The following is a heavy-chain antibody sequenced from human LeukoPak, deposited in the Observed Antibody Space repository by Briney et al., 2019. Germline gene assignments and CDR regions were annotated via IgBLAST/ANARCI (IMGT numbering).Heavy chain of an antibody. D-gene: IGHD3-10*01. CDR1: GASISSHY. J-gene: IGHJ6*01. CDR2: IHSSGYI. CDR3: ARLGQITMVRGQSYYYHSMDV. V-gene: IGHV4-59*11. Sequence: SETLSLTCIVSGASISSHYWSWIRQPPGKGLEWIGYIHSSGYINYNPSLQSRVSMSTDMSENQFSLKLTSVTAADTAVYYCARLGQITMVRGQSYYYHSMDVWAQGTTVTVSS.